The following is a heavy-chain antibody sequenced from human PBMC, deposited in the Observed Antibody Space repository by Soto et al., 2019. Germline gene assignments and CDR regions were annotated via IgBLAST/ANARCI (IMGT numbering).Heavy chain of an antibody. CDR3: AKDQDTVATVTYDAFDI. J-gene: IGHJ3*02. CDR2: VSGSGGST. V-gene: IGHV3-23*01. Sequence: EVQLLESGGGLVQPGGSLRLSCAASGFTFSSYAMSWVRQAPGKGLEWVSAVSGSGGSTYYADSVKGRFTISRDNSKNTLYLQMNSLRAEDTAVYYCAKDQDTVATVTYDAFDIWGQGTMVTVSS. CDR1: GFTFSSYA. D-gene: IGHD5-12*01.